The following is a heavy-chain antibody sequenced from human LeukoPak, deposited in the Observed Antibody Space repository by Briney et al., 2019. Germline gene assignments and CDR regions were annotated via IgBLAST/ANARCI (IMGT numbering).Heavy chain of an antibody. Sequence: GGSLRLSCAASGFTVSSNYMSWVRQAPGKGLEWVSVIYSGGSTYYADSVKGRFTISRDNSKNTLYLQMNSLRAEDTAVYYCARESNFCSGGSCYSAYFDYWGQGTLVTVSS. CDR1: GFTVSSNY. V-gene: IGHV3-53*01. J-gene: IGHJ4*02. D-gene: IGHD2-15*01. CDR2: IYSGGST. CDR3: ARESNFCSGGSCYSAYFDY.